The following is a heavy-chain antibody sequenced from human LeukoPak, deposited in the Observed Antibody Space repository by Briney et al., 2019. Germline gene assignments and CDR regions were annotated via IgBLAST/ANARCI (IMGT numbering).Heavy chain of an antibody. Sequence: GGSLRLSCAASGFTFSSYGMHWVRQAPGKGLEWVAVVWYDGSNKYYADSVKGRFTISRDNSKNTLYLQMNSLRAEDTAVYYCAGSYGRNFDYWGQGTLVTVSS. J-gene: IGHJ4*02. D-gene: IGHD5-18*01. CDR3: AGSYGRNFDY. CDR2: VWYDGSNK. CDR1: GFTFSSYG. V-gene: IGHV3-33*01.